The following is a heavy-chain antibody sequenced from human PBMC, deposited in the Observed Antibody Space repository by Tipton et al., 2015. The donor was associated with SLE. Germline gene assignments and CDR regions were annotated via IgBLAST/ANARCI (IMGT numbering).Heavy chain of an antibody. J-gene: IGHJ3*02. V-gene: IGHV4-59*01. CDR2: INYSGNT. Sequence: TLSLTCTVSGDSISTYYWGWMRQSPGKGLEWIGCINYSGNTNYNPSLKSRVTISVDMSKNQFSLKLSSVTAADTAVYYCARGGGSYSSGWYDAFEIWGQGTMVTVSS. CDR3: ARGGGSYSSGWYDAFEI. D-gene: IGHD6-19*01. CDR1: GDSISTYY.